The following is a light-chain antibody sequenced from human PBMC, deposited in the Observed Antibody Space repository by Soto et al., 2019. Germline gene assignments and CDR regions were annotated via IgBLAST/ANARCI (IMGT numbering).Light chain of an antibody. V-gene: IGLV2-14*01. J-gene: IGLJ3*02. Sequence: QSVLTQPASVSGSPGQSITISCTGTSSDVGDYKYVSWYQQHPGKAPKLMIYEVSNRPSGVSDRFSGSKSGNTASLTISGLQAEDEADYYCSSYTIISTLVFGGGTKLTVL. CDR3: SSYTIISTLV. CDR1: SSDVGDYKY. CDR2: EVS.